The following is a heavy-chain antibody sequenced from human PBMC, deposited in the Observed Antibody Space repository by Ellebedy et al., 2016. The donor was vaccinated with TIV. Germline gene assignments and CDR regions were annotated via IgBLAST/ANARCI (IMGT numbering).Heavy chain of an antibody. CDR3: AREDGDYPVDAFDV. D-gene: IGHD4-17*01. CDR2: VSFDGNKK. V-gene: IGHV3-30*03. CDR1: GFTFSTYA. J-gene: IGHJ3*01. Sequence: GGSLRLSXAASGFTFSTYAMNWVRQAPGKGLEWVAVVSFDGNKKYYSESVKGRFTVSRDNSKNTVHLHMNNLRTEDTAVYFCAREDGDYPVDAFDVWGQGTKVTVSS.